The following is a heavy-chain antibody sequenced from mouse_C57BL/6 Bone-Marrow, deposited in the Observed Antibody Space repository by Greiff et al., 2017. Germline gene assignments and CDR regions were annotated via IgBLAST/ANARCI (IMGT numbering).Heavy chain of an antibody. D-gene: IGHD1-1*01. V-gene: IGHV2-6-1*01. Sequence: QVQLQQSGPGLVAPSQSLSITCTVSGFSLTSYGVHWVRQPPGKGLEWLVVIWSDGSTTYNSALKSRLSISKDNSKSQVFLKMNSLQTDDTAMYYCARHESSYDYYAMDYWGQGTSVTVSS. CDR3: ARHESSYDYYAMDY. CDR2: IWSDGST. J-gene: IGHJ4*01. CDR1: GFSLTSYG.